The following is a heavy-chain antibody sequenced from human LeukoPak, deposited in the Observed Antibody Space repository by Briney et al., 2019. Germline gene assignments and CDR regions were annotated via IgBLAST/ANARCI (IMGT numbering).Heavy chain of an antibody. V-gene: IGHV1-18*01. CDR3: ARWILKRGNWFDP. D-gene: IGHD3-9*01. CDR1: GYPFTSYA. J-gene: IGHJ5*02. Sequence: ASVKVSCRASGYPFTSYAVSWVRQAPGQGLEWMGWISGYNGVTNYAQKFQGRVTMTTDTSTSTGYMELRSLRSDDTAVYYCARWILKRGNWFDPWGQGTLVTVSS. CDR2: ISGYNGVT.